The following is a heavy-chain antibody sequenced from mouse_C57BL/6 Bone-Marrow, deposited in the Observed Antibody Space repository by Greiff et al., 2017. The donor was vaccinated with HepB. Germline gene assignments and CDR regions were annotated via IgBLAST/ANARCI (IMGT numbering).Heavy chain of an antibody. J-gene: IGHJ4*01. Sequence: ESGPGLVKPSQSLSLTCSVTGYSITSGYYWNWIRQFPGNKLEWMGYISYDGSNNYNPSLKNRISITRDTSKNQFFLKLNSVTTEDTATYYCARVRNYEAMDYWGQGTSVTVSS. CDR2: ISYDGSN. D-gene: IGHD1-1*01. CDR1: GYSITSGYY. V-gene: IGHV3-6*01. CDR3: ARVRNYEAMDY.